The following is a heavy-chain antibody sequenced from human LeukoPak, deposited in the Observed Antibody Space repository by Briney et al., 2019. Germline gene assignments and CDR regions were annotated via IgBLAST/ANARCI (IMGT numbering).Heavy chain of an antibody. CDR3: AREWFGELLEIYWYFDL. CDR1: GFTFSRYW. Sequence: PGGSLRLSCAASGFTFSRYWMSWVRQAPGKGLEWVANIKQDGSEKYYVDSVKGRFTISRDNAKNSLYLQMNSLRAEDTAVYYCAREWFGELLEIYWYFDLWGRGTLVTVSS. V-gene: IGHV3-7*03. CDR2: IKQDGSEK. J-gene: IGHJ2*01. D-gene: IGHD3-10*01.